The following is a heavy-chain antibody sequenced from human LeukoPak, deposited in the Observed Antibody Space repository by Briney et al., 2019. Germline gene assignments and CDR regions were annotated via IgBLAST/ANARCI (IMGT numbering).Heavy chain of an antibody. CDR3: ARVTPSRAGTSGGWYVVFDY. V-gene: IGHV1-69*13. CDR1: GGTFSSYA. D-gene: IGHD6-19*01. CDR2: IIPIFGTA. J-gene: IGHJ4*02. Sequence: SVKVSCKASGGTFSSYAISWVRQAPGQGLEWMGGIIPIFGTANYAQKFQGRVTITADESTSTAYVELSSLRSEDTAVYYCARVTPSRAGTSGGWYVVFDYWGQGALVTVSS.